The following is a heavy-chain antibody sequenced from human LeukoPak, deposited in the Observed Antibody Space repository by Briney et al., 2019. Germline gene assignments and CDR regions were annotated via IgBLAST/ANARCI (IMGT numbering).Heavy chain of an antibody. V-gene: IGHV3-23*01. CDR1: GFIFSTYA. Sequence: GGSLRLTCAASGFIFSTYAMNWVRQGPGKGLEWVATISGSGYTTYYADSVKGRFTISRDNSKNTLFLQIDSLRADDTAVFFCARYCSSSTCQGSSYYFGMDVWGQGTTVTVS. CDR3: ARYCSSSTCQGSSYYFGMDV. D-gene: IGHD2-2*01. J-gene: IGHJ6*02. CDR2: ISGSGYTT.